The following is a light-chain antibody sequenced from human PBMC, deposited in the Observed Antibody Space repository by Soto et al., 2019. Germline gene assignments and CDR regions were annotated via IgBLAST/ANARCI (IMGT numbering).Light chain of an antibody. V-gene: IGLV1-40*01. J-gene: IGLJ2*01. Sequence: QSVLTQPPSVSGAPGQRVTISCTGSSSNIGAGSDVHWYQQFPGTAPKLLIYDNNNRPSGVPDRFSGSKSGTSASLAITGLQAEDEADYYCPSYDGSLKLFGGGTKVTVL. CDR3: PSYDGSLKL. CDR1: SSNIGAGSD. CDR2: DNN.